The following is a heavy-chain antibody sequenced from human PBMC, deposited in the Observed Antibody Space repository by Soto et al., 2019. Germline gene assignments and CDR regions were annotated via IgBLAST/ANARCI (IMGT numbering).Heavy chain of an antibody. D-gene: IGHD4-17*01. Sequence: EVQLVESGGGLVQTGGSLRLSCAASGFTFSSRWMHWVRQAPGKGLVWVSRINSDVTTITYADSVKGRFTISRDNAKNTLYLQMNSLRAEDTAVYYCARGTQTTVTTRLFDCWGQGTLVTVSS. CDR3: ARGTQTTVTTRLFDC. V-gene: IGHV3-74*01. J-gene: IGHJ4*02. CDR2: INSDVTTI. CDR1: GFTFSSRW.